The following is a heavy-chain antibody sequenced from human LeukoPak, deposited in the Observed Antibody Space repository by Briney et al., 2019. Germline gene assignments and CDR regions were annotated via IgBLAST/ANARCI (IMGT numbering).Heavy chain of an antibody. J-gene: IGHJ3*02. V-gene: IGHV4-30-4*08. Sequence: SQTLSLTCTVSGGSIRRDNLFWSWIRQSPGKGLEWLGYIFHSGGAYYNPSLKSRVTMSVDTSKNMFSLNLSSVTAADTAMYYCAREVIEAGDSDAFDIWGQGTMVTVSS. D-gene: IGHD6-13*01. CDR2: IFHSGGA. CDR3: AREVIEAGDSDAFDI. CDR1: GGSIRRDNLF.